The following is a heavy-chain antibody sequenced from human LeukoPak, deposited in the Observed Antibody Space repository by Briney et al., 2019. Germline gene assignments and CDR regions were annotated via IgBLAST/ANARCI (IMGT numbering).Heavy chain of an antibody. J-gene: IGHJ4*02. D-gene: IGHD3-10*01. V-gene: IGHV1-18*04. CDR3: ARDRDRMVQGVTALFDY. CDR2: ISGSNGNT. Sequence: GASVKVSCKASGYTFTTYGISWVRQAPGQGLEWMGCISGSNGNTKYAQKVQGRVTMTTDTSTTTAYMEVRSLRSDDTAVYYCARDRDRMVQGVTALFDYWGQGTLVTVSS. CDR1: GYTFTTYG.